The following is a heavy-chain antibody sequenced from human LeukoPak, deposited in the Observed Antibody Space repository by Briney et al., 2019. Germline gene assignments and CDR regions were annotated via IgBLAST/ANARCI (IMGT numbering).Heavy chain of an antibody. Sequence: ASVKVSCKASGGTFSSYAISWVRQAPGQGLEWMGGIIPIFGTANYAQKFQGRVTITADKSTRTAYMELSSLRSEDTAVYYCARSTSYCSGGSCYNILDYWGQGTLVTVSS. CDR3: ARSTSYCSGGSCYNILDY. CDR2: IIPIFGTA. J-gene: IGHJ4*02. CDR1: GGTFSSYA. V-gene: IGHV1-69*06. D-gene: IGHD2-15*01.